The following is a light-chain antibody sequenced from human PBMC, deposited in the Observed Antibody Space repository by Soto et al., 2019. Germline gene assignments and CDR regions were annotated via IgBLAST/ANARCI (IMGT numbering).Light chain of an antibody. CDR3: AAWDDSLSVV. Sequence: QSVLTQPPSASGTPGQRVTISCSGSSSNIGSNFVYWYQQLPGTAPKLLIYRNNQRPSGVPDRFSGSKSGTSASLAISGLRSEDEADYYCAAWDDSLSVVFGGGTKPTVL. J-gene: IGLJ2*01. V-gene: IGLV1-47*01. CDR1: SSNIGSNF. CDR2: RNN.